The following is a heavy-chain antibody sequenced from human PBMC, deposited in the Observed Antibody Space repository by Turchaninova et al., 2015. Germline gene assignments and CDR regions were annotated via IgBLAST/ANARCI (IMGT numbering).Heavy chain of an antibody. J-gene: IGHJ4*01. D-gene: IGHD3-10*01. V-gene: IGHV1-8*03. CDR1: GHPFTDSD. CDR3: ARSPAWGSGNYLYYFDY. Sequence: QVQLGQSGAEVRKPGASVKVACKSKGHPFTDSDHNCVRQATGQGLEWMGWMNPNSGNTGYAQKFQGRVSITRNTSISTAYMELNSLRSEDTAVYYCARSPAWGSGNYLYYFDYWGQGTLVTVSS. CDR2: MNPNSGNT.